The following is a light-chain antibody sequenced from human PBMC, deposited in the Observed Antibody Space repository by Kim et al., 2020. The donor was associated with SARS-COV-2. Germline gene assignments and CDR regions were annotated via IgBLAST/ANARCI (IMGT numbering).Light chain of an antibody. CDR2: DAS. CDR1: QSVSSY. Sequence: EIVLTQSPAPLSLSPGKRATPSCRASQSVSSYLAWYQQKPDQAPRLLIYDASNRAAGIPARFSGGGSGTDFTLTSSSLEPEDVAVYYCQHRSNWLTFGGGTKVDIK. J-gene: IGKJ4*01. V-gene: IGKV3-11*01. CDR3: QHRSNWLT.